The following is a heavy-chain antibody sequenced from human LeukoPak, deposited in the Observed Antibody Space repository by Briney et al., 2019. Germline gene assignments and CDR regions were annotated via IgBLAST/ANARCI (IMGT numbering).Heavy chain of an antibody. D-gene: IGHD1-26*01. J-gene: IGHJ3*02. Sequence: SETLSLTCAVYGGSFSGYYWSWIRQPPGKGLEWIGEINHSGSTNYNPSLKSRVTISVDTSKNQFSLKLSSVTAADTAVYYCARDRVGATGEDAFDIWGQGTMVTVSS. CDR1: GGSFSGYY. CDR2: INHSGST. V-gene: IGHV4-34*01. CDR3: ARDRVGATGEDAFDI.